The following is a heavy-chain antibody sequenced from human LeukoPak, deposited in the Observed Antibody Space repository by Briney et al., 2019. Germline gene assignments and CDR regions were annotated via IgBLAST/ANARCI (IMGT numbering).Heavy chain of an antibody. CDR2: IYYSGST. D-gene: IGHD6-13*01. CDR1: GGSISSYY. J-gene: IGHJ3*02. Sequence: SETLSLTCTVSGGSISSYYWGWIRQPPGKGLEWIGSIYYSGSTYYNPSLKSRVTISVDTSKNQFSLKLSSVTAADTAVYYCAGRIAAAVRGAFDIWGQGTMVTVSS. V-gene: IGHV4-39*07. CDR3: AGRIAAAVRGAFDI.